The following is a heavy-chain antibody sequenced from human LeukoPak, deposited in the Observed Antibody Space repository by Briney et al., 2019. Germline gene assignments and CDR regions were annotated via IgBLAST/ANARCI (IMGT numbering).Heavy chain of an antibody. J-gene: IGHJ4*02. CDR2: IYSGGST. V-gene: IGHV3-66*02. CDR1: GFTVSSNY. D-gene: IGHD6-13*01. CDR3: ASPIAAAGPSH. Sequence: GGSLRLSCAASGFTVSSNYMSWGRQAPGKGLEWVSVIYSGGSTYYADSVKGRFTISRDNSKNTLYLQMNSLGAEDTAVYYCASPIAAAGPSHWGQGTLVTVSS.